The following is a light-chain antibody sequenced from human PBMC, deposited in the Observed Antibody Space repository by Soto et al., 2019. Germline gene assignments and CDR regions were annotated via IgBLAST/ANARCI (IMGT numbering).Light chain of an antibody. CDR3: ERRSDWPLT. CDR2: DAS. V-gene: IGKV3-11*01. CDR1: QSVSRD. J-gene: IGKJ1*01. Sequence: EIVVTQAPATLSLSPGERATLSCRASQSVSRDFAWYQQKPGQAPRLLIYDASSRATGIPARFSGSGSGTAFALTVSRLQPEDFPVYYCERRSDWPLTCGEETKVEIK.